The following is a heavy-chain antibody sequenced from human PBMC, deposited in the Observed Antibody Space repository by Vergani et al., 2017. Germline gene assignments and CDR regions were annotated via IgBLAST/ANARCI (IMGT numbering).Heavy chain of an antibody. V-gene: IGHV4-4*03. Sequence: QVQLQESGPGLVKPLGTLSLKCSVSGGPLSTTDWGRWVRQSPERGLEWIGKIGHRGSTYFNASFASRVSMSVDWSVKQFSLYLRSVTAADTTVYYWARNPIGSSYYEYWGQGILVTVSS. J-gene: IGHJ4*02. CDR3: ARNPIGSSYYEY. CDR2: IGHRGST. D-gene: IGHD3-10*01. CDR1: GGPLSTTDW.